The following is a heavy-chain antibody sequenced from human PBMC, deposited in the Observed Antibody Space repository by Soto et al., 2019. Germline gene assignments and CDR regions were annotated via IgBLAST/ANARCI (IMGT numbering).Heavy chain of an antibody. CDR3: PRDDITLLWRGMDV. V-gene: IGHV1-18*01. CDR2: ISAYNGNT. J-gene: IGHJ6*02. D-gene: IGHD2-21*01. Sequence: QVQLVQSGAEVKKPGASVKVSCKASGYTFTSYGISWVRQAPGQGLEWMGWISAYNGNTNDAKKHQGIVTITTHPSTTTAYMELRSLISDDTAVYYCPRDDITLLWRGMDVWGQGTTVTVSS. CDR1: GYTFTSYG.